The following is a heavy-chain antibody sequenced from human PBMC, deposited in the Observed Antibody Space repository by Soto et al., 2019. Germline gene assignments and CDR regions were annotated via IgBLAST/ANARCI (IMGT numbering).Heavy chain of an antibody. CDR1: GFTFSNYA. J-gene: IGHJ5*02. V-gene: IGHV3-23*01. Sequence: GGSLRLSCAASGFTFSNYAMSWVRQAPGKGLEWVSGISGSGGATYYADSVKGRFTISRDNSKNTLYLEMNSLRGDDTAVYYCGKDPNGSGWYWLDPWGQGTLVTVSS. CDR2: ISGSGGAT. CDR3: GKDPNGSGWYWLDP. D-gene: IGHD6-19*01.